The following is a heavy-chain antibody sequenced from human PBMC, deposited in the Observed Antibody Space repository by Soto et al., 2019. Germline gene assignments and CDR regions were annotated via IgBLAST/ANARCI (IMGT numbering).Heavy chain of an antibody. CDR1: GYTLTELS. Sequence: QVQLVQSGAEVKKPGASVKVSCKVSGYTLTELSMHWVRQAPGKGLEWMGGFDPEDGETIYAQKFQGRVTMTEDTSTDTAYMELSSLRSEDTAVYYCATWVYEWELLKRPFYYYGMDVWGQGTTVTVSS. V-gene: IGHV1-24*01. CDR3: ATWVYEWELLKRPFYYYGMDV. CDR2: FDPEDGET. J-gene: IGHJ6*02. D-gene: IGHD1-26*01.